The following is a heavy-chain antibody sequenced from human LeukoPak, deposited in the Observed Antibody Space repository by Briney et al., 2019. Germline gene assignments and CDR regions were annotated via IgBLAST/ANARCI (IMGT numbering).Heavy chain of an antibody. Sequence: AGGSLRLSCAASGFTVSSNYMSWVRQAPGKGLEWVSSIRGNGGTFYADSVKGRFTLSSDISRNTVYFQLNNLRVEDTAIYYCARASWVSSIDAVRWGQGTLVTVSS. J-gene: IGHJ4*02. V-gene: IGHV3-53*01. CDR2: IRGNGGT. CDR3: ARASWVSSIDAVR. CDR1: GFTVSSNY. D-gene: IGHD6-13*01.